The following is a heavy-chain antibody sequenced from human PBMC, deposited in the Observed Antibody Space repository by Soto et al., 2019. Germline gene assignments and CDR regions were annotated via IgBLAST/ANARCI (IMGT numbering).Heavy chain of an antibody. V-gene: IGHV1-18*01. D-gene: IGHD2-2*01. CDR3: ARDVLVVPTGTYVGGAFDF. Sequence: QVQLVQSGAEVKKPGASVKVSCKASGYTFTSYGISWVRQAPGQGLEWMGWITAYNGNTKYAQKFQGRVTMTTDTSTSTAYMELRSLRSDDTAVYYCARDVLVVPTGTYVGGAFDFWGQGTMVTVSS. CDR1: GYTFTSYG. CDR2: ITAYNGNT. J-gene: IGHJ3*01.